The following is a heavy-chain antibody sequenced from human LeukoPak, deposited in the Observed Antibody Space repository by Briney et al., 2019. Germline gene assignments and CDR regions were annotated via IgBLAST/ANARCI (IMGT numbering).Heavy chain of an antibody. Sequence: ASVKVSCNGSGYTFSNYVITWVRQAGGQGFEWMGWISGFNGHTQIAQKVQGRVMLTTDTSTNTAYMELSSLRSDDTAVYFCARVHYDSSGLLDPWGQGTLVTVSS. CDR1: GYTFSNYV. CDR3: ARVHYDSSGLLDP. CDR2: ISGFNGHT. J-gene: IGHJ5*02. V-gene: IGHV1-18*04. D-gene: IGHD3-22*01.